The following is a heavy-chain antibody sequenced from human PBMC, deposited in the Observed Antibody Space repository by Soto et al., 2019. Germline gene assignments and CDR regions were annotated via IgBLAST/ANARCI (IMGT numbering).Heavy chain of an antibody. CDR3: AKVGGYSGYEPIDY. CDR2: ISYDGSNK. J-gene: IGHJ4*02. D-gene: IGHD5-12*01. CDR1: GFTFSSYA. Sequence: PGGSLRLSCAASGFTFSSYAMHWVRQAPGKGLEWVAVISYDGSNKYYVDSVKGRFTISRDNSKNTLYVQMNSLRAEDTAVYYCAKVGGYSGYEPIDYWGQGTLVTDSS. V-gene: IGHV3-30*18.